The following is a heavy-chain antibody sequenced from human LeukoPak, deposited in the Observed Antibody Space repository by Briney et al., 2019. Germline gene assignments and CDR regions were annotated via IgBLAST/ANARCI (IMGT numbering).Heavy chain of an antibody. Sequence: ASVKVSCKASGYTFTSYAMHWVRQAPGQRLEWMGWINAGNGNTKYSQKFQGRVTITRDTSASTAYMELSSLRSEDTAVYYCARDWAYSGYDHIDYWGQGTLVTASS. CDR2: INAGNGNT. CDR1: GYTFTSYA. D-gene: IGHD5-12*01. J-gene: IGHJ4*02. CDR3: ARDWAYSGYDHIDY. V-gene: IGHV1-3*01.